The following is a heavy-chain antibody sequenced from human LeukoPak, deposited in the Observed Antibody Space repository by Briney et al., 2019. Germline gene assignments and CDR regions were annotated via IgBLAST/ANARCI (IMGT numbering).Heavy chain of an antibody. CDR3: AREGISGQPYYYYYYMDV. Sequence: SETLSLTCTVSGYSISSGYYWGWIRQPPGKGLEWIGSIYHSGSTYYNPSLKSRVTISVDTSKNQFSLKLSSVTAADTAVYYCAREGISGQPYYYYYYMDVWGKGTTVTVSS. D-gene: IGHD3-10*01. CDR1: GYSISSGYY. CDR2: IYHSGST. J-gene: IGHJ6*03. V-gene: IGHV4-38-2*02.